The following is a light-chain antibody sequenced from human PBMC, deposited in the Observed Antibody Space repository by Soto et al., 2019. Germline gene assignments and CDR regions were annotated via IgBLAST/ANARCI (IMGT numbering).Light chain of an antibody. V-gene: IGKV1-5*03. J-gene: IGKJ4*01. CDR3: QQYNSFPLT. CDR2: TAS. Sequence: DIQMTQSPSTLSASVGDRVTITCRAIQSISSGLAWYQQKPGKAPTVLIFTASSLESEVPSRFSGSGSGTEFTLTNSSLQPEDFAAYYGQQYNSFPLTFGGGTKVEVK. CDR1: QSISSG.